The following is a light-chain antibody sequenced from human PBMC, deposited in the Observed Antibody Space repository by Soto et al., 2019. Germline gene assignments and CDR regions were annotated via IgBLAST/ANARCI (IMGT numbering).Light chain of an antibody. CDR3: SSYTSSSTPYV. J-gene: IGLJ1*01. CDR2: EVS. V-gene: IGLV2-14*01. Sequence: QSALTQPASVSGSPGQSITISCTGTSSDVGGYNYVTWYQQHPGKAPKLMIYEVSNRPSGVSNRFSGSKSGNTASLTISGLQAEDEADYCSSYTSSSTPYVFGTGTKLTV. CDR1: SSDVGGYNY.